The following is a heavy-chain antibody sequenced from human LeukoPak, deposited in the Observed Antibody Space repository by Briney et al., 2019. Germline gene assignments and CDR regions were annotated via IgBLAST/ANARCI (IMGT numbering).Heavy chain of an antibody. Sequence: SETLSLTCTVPGGSISNSIHYWGWIRQPPGKGLEWIGNIYYSGSTYYNPSLKSRVTISVDTSKNQFSLKLNSVTAADTAVYYCARVILGVVVAATPGNNWFDPWGQGTLVTVSS. J-gene: IGHJ5*02. CDR3: ARVILGVVVAATPGNNWFDP. CDR2: IYYSGST. CDR1: GGSISNSIHY. D-gene: IGHD2-15*01. V-gene: IGHV4-39*07.